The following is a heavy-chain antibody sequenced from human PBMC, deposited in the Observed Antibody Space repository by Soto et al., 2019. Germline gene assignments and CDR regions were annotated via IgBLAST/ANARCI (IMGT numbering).Heavy chain of an antibody. CDR2: IYHSGST. J-gene: IGHJ4*02. CDR3: ARYASGSSFFVY. D-gene: IGHD3-10*01. Sequence: QVQLQESGPGLVKPSETLSLTCAVSSGSISTLNWWTWVRQPPGKGLEWIGEIYHSGSTNYNPSLKSRVTMSVDKSKNQCALKLSPVTAADTAIYYCARYASGSSFFVYWGQGTLVTVSS. V-gene: IGHV4-4*02. CDR1: SGSISTLNW.